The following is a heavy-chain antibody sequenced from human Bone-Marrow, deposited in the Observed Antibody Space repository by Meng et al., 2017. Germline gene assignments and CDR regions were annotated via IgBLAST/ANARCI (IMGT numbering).Heavy chain of an antibody. CDR3: ARHTDYGDYVFWLGTYYYYYGMDV. Sequence: GGSLRLSCKGSGYSFTSYWIGWVRQMPGKGLEWMGIIYPGGSDTRYSPSFQGQVTISADKSISTAYLQWSSLKASDTAMYYCARHTDYGDYVFWLGTYYYYYGMDVWGQGTTVTVSS. CDR2: IYPGGSDT. D-gene: IGHD4-17*01. V-gene: IGHV5-51*01. J-gene: IGHJ6*02. CDR1: GYSFTSYW.